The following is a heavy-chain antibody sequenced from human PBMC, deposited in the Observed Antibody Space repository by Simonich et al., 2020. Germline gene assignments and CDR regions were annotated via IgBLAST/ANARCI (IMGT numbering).Heavy chain of an antibody. V-gene: IGHV3-48*03. J-gene: IGHJ6*02. D-gene: IGHD6-6*01. CDR2: ISSSGSTI. CDR3: ARDFRLQLVEIGTYYYYGMDV. Sequence: EVQLVESGGGLVQPGGSLRLSCAASGFTFSSYEMNWVRQAPGKGLEWVSYISSSGSTIYYAGSGKGRFTTARDNAKNSLYLQINSLRAEDTAVYYCARDFRLQLVEIGTYYYYGMDVWGQGTTVTVSS. CDR1: GFTFSSYE.